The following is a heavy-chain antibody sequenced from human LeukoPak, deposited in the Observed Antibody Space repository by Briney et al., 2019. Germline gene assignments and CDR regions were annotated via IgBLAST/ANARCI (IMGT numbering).Heavy chain of an antibody. CDR1: GGSISSYY. Sequence: SETLSLTCTVSGGSISSYYWSWIRQPPGKGLEWIGYIYYSGSTNYNPSLKSRVTISVDTSKYQFSLKLSSVTAADTAVYYCARGLIMGFDYWGQGTLVTVSS. CDR3: ARGLIMGFDY. CDR2: IYYSGST. J-gene: IGHJ4*02. D-gene: IGHD2-8*01. V-gene: IGHV4-59*01.